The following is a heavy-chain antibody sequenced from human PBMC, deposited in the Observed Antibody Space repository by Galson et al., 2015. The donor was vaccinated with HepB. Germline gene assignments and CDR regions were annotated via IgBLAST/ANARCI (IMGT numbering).Heavy chain of an antibody. CDR3: AIDYTVYGDYDY. CDR2: ITGSGGST. Sequence: SLRLSCAASGFTLSSYAMSWVRQAPGKGLEWVSTITGSGGSTYYTDSVKGRFTISKDNSKNTLYLQMNSLRAEDTALYYCAIDYTVYGDYDYWGRGTPVTVSS. D-gene: IGHD4-17*01. CDR1: GFTLSSYA. J-gene: IGHJ4*02. V-gene: IGHV3-23*01.